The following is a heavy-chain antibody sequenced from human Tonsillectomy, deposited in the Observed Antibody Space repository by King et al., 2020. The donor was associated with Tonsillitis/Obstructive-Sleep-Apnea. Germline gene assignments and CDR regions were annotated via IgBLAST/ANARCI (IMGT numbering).Heavy chain of an antibody. J-gene: IGHJ6*03. CDR2: IYYDGTT. CDR1: VGSVSSRNYY. Sequence: QLQESGPGLVKPSETLSLTCTVSVGSVSSRNYYWGWIRQPPGKGLEWVGSIYYDGTTYYNPSLKSRVTISVDPSKNQFSLKLNSVTVADTAVYYCVRQTDDNSVDYYYYMDVWGKGTTVTASS. CDR3: VRQTDDNSVDYYYYMDV. D-gene: IGHD1-1*01. V-gene: IGHV4-39*01.